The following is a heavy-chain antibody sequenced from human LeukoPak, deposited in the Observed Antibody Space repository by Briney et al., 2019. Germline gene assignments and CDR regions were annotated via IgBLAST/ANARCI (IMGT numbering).Heavy chain of an antibody. J-gene: IGHJ4*02. D-gene: IGHD6-13*01. CDR2: ISTGSTYK. V-gene: IGHV3-21*04. Sequence: GESLKISCAASGFIFSSYSMNWVRQAPGKGLEWVSCISTGSTYKYYADSVKGRFTISRDNAKNSLYLQMNSLRAEDTAVYYCARNGYSSSWYRNWGQGTLVTVSS. CDR3: ARNGYSSSWYRN. CDR1: GFIFSSYS.